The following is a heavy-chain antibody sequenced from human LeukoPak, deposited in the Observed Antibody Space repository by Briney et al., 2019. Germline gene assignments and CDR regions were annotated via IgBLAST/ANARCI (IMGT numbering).Heavy chain of an antibody. CDR2: IYYSATT. Sequence: PSETLSLTCTVSGASITGYYWGWIRQPPGKGLEWIGYIYYSATTDYNPSLKSRVTISVDKSKNQFSLKLSSMTAADTAVYYCARSDIVATLDYWGQGTLVTVSS. V-gene: IGHV4-59*12. D-gene: IGHD5-12*01. CDR1: GASITGYY. J-gene: IGHJ4*02. CDR3: ARSDIVATLDY.